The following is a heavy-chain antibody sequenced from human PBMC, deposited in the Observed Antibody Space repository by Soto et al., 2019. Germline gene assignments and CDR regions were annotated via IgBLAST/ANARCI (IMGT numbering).Heavy chain of an antibody. CDR2: ISGSGGST. CDR3: AKDGRVRGVLPPDAFDI. Sequence: EVQLLESGGGLVQPGGSLRLSCAASGFTFSSYAMSWVRQAPGKGLEWVSAISGSGGSTYYADSVKGRFTISRDNSKNTLYLQMKSLRAEDTAVYYCAKDGRVRGVLPPDAFDIWGQGTMVTVSS. J-gene: IGHJ3*02. V-gene: IGHV3-23*01. D-gene: IGHD3-10*01. CDR1: GFTFSSYA.